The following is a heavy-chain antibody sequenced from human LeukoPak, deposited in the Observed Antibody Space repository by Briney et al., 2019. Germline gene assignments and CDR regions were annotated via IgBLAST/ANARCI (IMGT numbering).Heavy chain of an antibody. CDR2: ICYSGST. CDR1: GVSISSSSYY. D-gene: IGHD3-10*01. J-gene: IGHJ4*02. CDR3: ARQTYGALYFDS. V-gene: IGHV4-39*07. Sequence: PSETPSLTCTVSGVSISSSSYYWGWIRQPPGKGLEWIGSICYSGSTYYNPSLKSRVTISVDTSKNQVSLKLSSVTAADTAVYYCARQTYGALYFDSWGQGTLVSVSS.